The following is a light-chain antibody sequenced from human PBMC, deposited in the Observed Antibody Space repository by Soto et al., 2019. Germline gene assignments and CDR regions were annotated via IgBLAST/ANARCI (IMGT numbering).Light chain of an antibody. CDR1: QSVSSSY. V-gene: IGKV3-20*01. Sequence: EIVLTQSPGTLSLSPGERATLSCRASQSVSSSYLAWYQQKPGQAPKLLIYGASSRATGMPDRFSGSGSGTDFTLTISRLEPSEFQVDYCHQYGSSPNTFGQGTKLEIK. CDR2: GAS. CDR3: HQYGSSPNT. J-gene: IGKJ2*01.